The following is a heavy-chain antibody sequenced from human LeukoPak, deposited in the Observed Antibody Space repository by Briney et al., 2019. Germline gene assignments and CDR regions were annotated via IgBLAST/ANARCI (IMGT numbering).Heavy chain of an antibody. CDR1: GDSITSSAYY. V-gene: IGHV4-39*01. Sequence: SETLSLTCTVSGDSITSSAYYWGWIRQPPGKWLEWIGIIYYSGATYYNPSLKSRVTISVDTSKNQFSLRLTSVTAADTAVYYCARPRTRDGYWFDPWGQGTLVTVSS. D-gene: IGHD2-8*01. CDR2: IYYSGAT. J-gene: IGHJ5*02. CDR3: ARPRTRDGYWFDP.